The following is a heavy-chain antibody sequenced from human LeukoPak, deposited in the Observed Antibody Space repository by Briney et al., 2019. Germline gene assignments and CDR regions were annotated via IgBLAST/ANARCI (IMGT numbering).Heavy chain of an antibody. CDR2: IYPGDSRI. CDR1: GYSFTSYW. V-gene: IGHV5-51*01. J-gene: IGHJ5*02. D-gene: IGHD6-13*01. Sequence: GESLKISCQGFGYSFTSYWIGWVRHMPGKGMEWMGVIYPGDSRIRYYASFQGQVTISSDNSISTAYLQWVSLQAADTAAYYCVCRDLTSTWSFPWGQGTMVTVSS. CDR3: VCRDLTSTWSFP.